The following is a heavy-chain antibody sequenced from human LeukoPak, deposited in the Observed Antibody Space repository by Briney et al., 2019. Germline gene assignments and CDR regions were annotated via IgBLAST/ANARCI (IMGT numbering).Heavy chain of an antibody. Sequence: SETLSLTCTVSGGSISSYYWSWIRQPAGMGLEWIGRIYTSGSTNYNPSLKSRVTMSVDTSKNQFSLKLSSVTAADTAVYYCARDGYYYDSSGYSYYFDYWGQGTLVTVSS. D-gene: IGHD3-22*01. CDR1: GGSISSYY. CDR2: IYTSGST. CDR3: ARDGYYYDSSGYSYYFDY. V-gene: IGHV4-4*07. J-gene: IGHJ4*02.